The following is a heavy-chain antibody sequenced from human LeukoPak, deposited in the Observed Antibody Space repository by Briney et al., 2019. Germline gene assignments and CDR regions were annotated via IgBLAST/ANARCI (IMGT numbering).Heavy chain of an antibody. CDR2: ISGSGVTT. Sequence: GGSLRLSCVASGFTFSSYTMSWVRQAPGKGLEWVSAISGSGVTTHYAGSVKGRFSISRDNSKNTLYLQMNSLRAEDTALYYCAKKVVVGATSPYSDFQDWGQGTLVTVSS. D-gene: IGHD1-26*01. J-gene: IGHJ1*01. V-gene: IGHV3-23*01. CDR3: AKKVVVGATSPYSDFQD. CDR1: GFTFSSYT.